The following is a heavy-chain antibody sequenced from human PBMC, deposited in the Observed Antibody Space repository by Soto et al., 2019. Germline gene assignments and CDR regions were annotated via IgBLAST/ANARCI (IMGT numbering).Heavy chain of an antibody. V-gene: IGHV4-30-4*01. J-gene: IGHJ5*02. CDR1: GGSISSGDYY. CDR2: IYYSGST. D-gene: IGHD5-18*01. Sequence: LSLTCTVSGGSISSGDYYWSWIRQPPGKGLEWIGYIYYSGSTYYNPSLKSRVTISVDTSKNQFSLKLSSVTAADTAVYYCARAPWIQLWSPRNWFDPCGQGTLVTVSS. CDR3: ARAPWIQLWSPRNWFDP.